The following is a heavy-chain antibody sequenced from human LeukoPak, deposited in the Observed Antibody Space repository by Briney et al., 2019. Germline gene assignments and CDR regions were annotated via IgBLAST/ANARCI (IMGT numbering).Heavy chain of an antibody. D-gene: IGHD5-24*01. CDR3: ARVRAGGPYYYYYYMDD. Sequence: SETLSLTCAVYGGSFSGYYWSWIRQPPGKGLEWIGEINHSGSTNYNPSLKSRVTISVDTSKNQFSLKLSSVTAADTAVYYCARVRAGGPYYYYYYMDDWGKGTTVTVSS. J-gene: IGHJ6*03. CDR2: INHSGST. V-gene: IGHV4-34*01. CDR1: GGSFSGYY.